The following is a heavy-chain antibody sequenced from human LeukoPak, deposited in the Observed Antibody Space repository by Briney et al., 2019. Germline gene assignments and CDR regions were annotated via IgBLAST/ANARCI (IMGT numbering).Heavy chain of an antibody. CDR2: ITSGSDYI. V-gene: IGHV3-21*01. Sequence: PGGSLRLSCAASGFTFSTYSMNWVRQAPGKGLEWVSSITSGSDYIDYADSVKGRFTISRDNAKNSLYLQMNSLRAEDTAVYYCARDLFGSGSYLDYWGQGTLVTVSS. CDR1: GFTFSTYS. J-gene: IGHJ4*02. D-gene: IGHD3-10*01. CDR3: ARDLFGSGSYLDY.